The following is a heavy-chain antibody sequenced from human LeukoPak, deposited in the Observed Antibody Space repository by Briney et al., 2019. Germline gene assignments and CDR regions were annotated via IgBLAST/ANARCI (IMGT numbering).Heavy chain of an antibody. J-gene: IGHJ4*02. CDR3: AKVYSSGWYVDY. D-gene: IGHD6-19*01. V-gene: IGHV3-23*01. CDR1: EFTFSSYA. CDR2: ISASGVST. Sequence: GGSLRLSCAASEFTFSSYAMSWVRQAPGKGLEWVSAISASGVSTYYADFVKGRFTISRDNSKNTLYLQMNSLRAEDTAVYYCAKVYSSGWYVDYWGQGTLVTVSS.